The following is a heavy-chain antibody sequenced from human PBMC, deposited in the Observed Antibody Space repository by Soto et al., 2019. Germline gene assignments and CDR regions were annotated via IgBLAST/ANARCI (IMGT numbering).Heavy chain of an antibody. J-gene: IGHJ4*02. V-gene: IGHV3-33*01. CDR1: GFTFSTYG. Sequence: LRLSCAASGFTFSTYGMHWVRQAPGKGLEWVAVIWFDGSNKYYADSVKGRFTISRDNSKNTLYLQMNSLSAEDTAVYYCARVSGSGYYTSYFDYWGQGTLVTVSS. CDR3: ARVSGSGYYTSYFDY. D-gene: IGHD3-3*01. CDR2: IWFDGSNK.